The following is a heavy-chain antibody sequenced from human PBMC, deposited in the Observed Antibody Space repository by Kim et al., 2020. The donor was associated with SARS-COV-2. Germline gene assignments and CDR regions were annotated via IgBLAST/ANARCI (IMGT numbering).Heavy chain of an antibody. CDR1: GFTFSSYA. Sequence: GGSLRLSCAASGFTFSSYAMHWVRQAPGKGLEWVAVISYDGSNKYYADSVKGRFTISRDNSKNTLYLQMNSLRAEDTAVYYCARETGSLVWFGESNYYYYGMDVWGQGTTVTVSS. J-gene: IGHJ6*02. V-gene: IGHV3-30*04. CDR2: ISYDGSNK. CDR3: ARETGSLVWFGESNYYYYGMDV. D-gene: IGHD3-10*01.